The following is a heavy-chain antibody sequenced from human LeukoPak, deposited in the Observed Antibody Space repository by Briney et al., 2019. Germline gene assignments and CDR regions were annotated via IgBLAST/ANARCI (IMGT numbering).Heavy chain of an antibody. D-gene: IGHD6-19*01. CDR3: AKDPGDYSSGWDY. CDR1: GFIFTDYW. V-gene: IGHV3-74*01. CDR2: ISGDGRGT. J-gene: IGHJ4*02. Sequence: GGSLRLSCAASGFIFTDYWMHWVRQGPGKELVWVARISGDGRGTTYVDSVKGRFTISRDNTKSTAFLQMKSLRVEDTAVYYCAKDPGDYSSGWDYWGQGTLVTVSS.